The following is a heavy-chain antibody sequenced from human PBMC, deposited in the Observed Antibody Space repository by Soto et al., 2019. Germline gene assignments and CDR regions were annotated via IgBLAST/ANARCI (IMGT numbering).Heavy chain of an antibody. J-gene: IGHJ4*02. CDR2: ISSSSSTI. CDR1: GFTFSSYS. D-gene: IGHD1-1*01. CDR3: ASHPIQLAPNYYFDY. V-gene: IGHV3-48*02. Sequence: GGSLRLSCAASGFTFSSYSMNWVRQAPGKGLEWVSYISSSSSTIYYADSVKGRFTISRDNAKNSLYLQMNSLRDEDTAVYYCASHPIQLAPNYYFDYWGQGTLVTVSS.